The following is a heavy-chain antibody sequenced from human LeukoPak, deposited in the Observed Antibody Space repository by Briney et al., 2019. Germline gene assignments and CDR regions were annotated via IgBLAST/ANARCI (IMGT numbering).Heavy chain of an antibody. V-gene: IGHV1-2*02. D-gene: IGHD5-24*01. CDR2: INPNSGGT. Sequence: ASVKVSCKASGYTFTSYSINWVRQAPGQGLEWMGWINPNSGGTRYAQKFQGTVTMTRDTSIGTVYMELSRLSSDDTAVYYWAREGGDGYKADYWGQGTLVTVSS. J-gene: IGHJ4*02. CDR3: AREGGDGYKADY. CDR1: GYTFTSYS.